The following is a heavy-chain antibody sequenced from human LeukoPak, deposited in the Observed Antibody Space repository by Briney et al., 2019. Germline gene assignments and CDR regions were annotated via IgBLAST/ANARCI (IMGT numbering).Heavy chain of an antibody. CDR2: IDPNSGTT. Sequence: ASVTVSCKTSGYTFTAYYLHWVRQAPGQGLEWMGWIDPNSGTTVYAQKFQGRVTLTRDTSFSTVYMHLSGLTLDDTAVYYCARVYSSSSGSGYFDYWGQGTLVTVSS. J-gene: IGHJ4*02. CDR1: GYTFTAYY. CDR3: ARVYSSSSGSGYFDY. D-gene: IGHD6-6*01. V-gene: IGHV1-2*02.